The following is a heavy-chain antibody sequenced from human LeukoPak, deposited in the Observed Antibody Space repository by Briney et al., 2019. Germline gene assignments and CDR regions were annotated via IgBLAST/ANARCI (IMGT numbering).Heavy chain of an antibody. CDR2: IYYSGST. D-gene: IGHD4-17*01. Sequence: KTSETLSLTCTVSGGSISSYYWSWIRQPPGKGLEWIGYIYYSGSTNYNPSLKSRVTISVDTSKNQFSLKLSSVTAADTAVYYCARDRSDYARGWFDPWGQGTLVTVSS. V-gene: IGHV4-59*01. CDR1: GGSISSYY. J-gene: IGHJ5*02. CDR3: ARDRSDYARGWFDP.